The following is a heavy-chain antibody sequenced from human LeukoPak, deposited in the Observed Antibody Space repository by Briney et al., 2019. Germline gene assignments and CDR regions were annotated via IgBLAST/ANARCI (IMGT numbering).Heavy chain of an antibody. CDR3: TADVGGSSGWYEGAFDI. J-gene: IGHJ3*02. V-gene: IGHV3-15*07. Sequence: GGSLRLSCVASGFSFTNAWMNWVRQAPGKGLEWVGRIKSKTNGGTTDYGAPVNGRFNISRDDSKDTLYLQINSLKTEDTAVYYCTADVGGSSGWYEGAFDIWGQGTMVIASS. CDR1: GFSFTNAW. D-gene: IGHD6-19*01. CDR2: IKSKTNGGTT.